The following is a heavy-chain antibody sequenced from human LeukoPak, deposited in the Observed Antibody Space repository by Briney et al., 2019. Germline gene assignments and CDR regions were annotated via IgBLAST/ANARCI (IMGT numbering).Heavy chain of an antibody. Sequence: GGSLRLSCAAAGFTFSSYAMTWVRQAPGKGLEWVAGISGSGGRTYYADSVKGRFTVSRDNPKNTLFLQMNSLRAEDTAVYYCAKGTGDSGSSIDYWGQGTLVTVSS. CDR3: AKGTGDSGSSIDY. CDR1: GFTFSSYA. D-gene: IGHD6-13*01. CDR2: ISGSGGRT. V-gene: IGHV3-23*01. J-gene: IGHJ4*02.